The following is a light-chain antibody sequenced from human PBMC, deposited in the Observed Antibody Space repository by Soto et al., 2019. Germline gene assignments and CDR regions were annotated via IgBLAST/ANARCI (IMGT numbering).Light chain of an antibody. V-gene: IGKV1-39*01. Sequence: DIQMPQSPSSLSASVAARVTITLRASPSISSSLHWYQQKPGKAPQILIYAASSLQSGVPSRFCGTRSGTDFTLTISSLQPEDFATYFCQQSYSTSALTFGGGTKVEIK. CDR1: PSISSS. CDR2: AAS. CDR3: QQSYSTSALT. J-gene: IGKJ4*01.